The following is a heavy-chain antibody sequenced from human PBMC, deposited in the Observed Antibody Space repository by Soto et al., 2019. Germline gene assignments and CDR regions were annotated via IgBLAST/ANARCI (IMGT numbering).Heavy chain of an antibody. CDR1: GFTFINYA. D-gene: IGHD2-2*01. J-gene: IGHJ2*01. CDR2: IIGGGDAT. Sequence: EVQLLESGGGLVQPGGSLRLSCAGSGFTFINYAMNWVRQAPGKGLEWVSSIIGGGDATFFADSVRGRFTISRDNSKNTVTLQMNSLGVDDTAVYYCARKILGSTSRPNYWYFDLWGRGTLVTVSS. V-gene: IGHV3-23*01. CDR3: ARKILGSTSRPNYWYFDL.